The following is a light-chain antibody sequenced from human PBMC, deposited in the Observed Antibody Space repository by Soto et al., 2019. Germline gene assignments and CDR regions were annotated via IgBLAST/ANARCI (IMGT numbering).Light chain of an antibody. V-gene: IGKV3-15*01. Sequence: EIVMTQSPATLAVSPGDTATLSCRASQSLGGNLAWYQQKPGQAPRLLMFRTSTRATGFPARFSAGGSGTDFNLTISSLQSEDFAIYHCQQYNNWPRATFGGGTKVDIK. CDR1: QSLGGN. J-gene: IGKJ4*01. CDR2: RTS. CDR3: QQYNNWPRAT.